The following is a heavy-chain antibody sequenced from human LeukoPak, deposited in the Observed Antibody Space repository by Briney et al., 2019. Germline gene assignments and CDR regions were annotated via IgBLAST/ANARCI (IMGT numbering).Heavy chain of an antibody. V-gene: IGHV3-23*01. CDR3: AKSRFRGVYYGMDV. Sequence: GGSLRLSCAASGFTFSSYAMHWVRQAPGKGLEWVSAISGSGGSTYYADSVEGRFTISRDNSKNTLYLQMNSLRAEDTAVYYCAKSRFRGVYYGMDVWGQGTTVTVSS. J-gene: IGHJ6*02. D-gene: IGHD3-10*01. CDR1: GFTFSSYA. CDR2: ISGSGGST.